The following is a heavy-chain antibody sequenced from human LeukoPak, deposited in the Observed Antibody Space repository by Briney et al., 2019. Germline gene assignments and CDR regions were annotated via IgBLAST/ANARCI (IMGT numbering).Heavy chain of an antibody. J-gene: IGHJ3*02. V-gene: IGHV4-59*11. Sequence: PSETLSLTCTVSGGSISSHYWSWIRQPPGKGLEWIGYIYYSGSTNYNPSLKSRVTISVDTSKNQFSLKLSSVTAADTAVYYCARAGAHAFDIWGQGTMVTVSS. CDR3: ARAGAHAFDI. CDR1: GGSISSHY. CDR2: IYYSGST.